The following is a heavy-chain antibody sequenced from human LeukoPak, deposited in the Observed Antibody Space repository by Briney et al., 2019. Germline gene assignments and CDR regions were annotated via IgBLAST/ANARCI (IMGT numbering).Heavy chain of an antibody. CDR1: GFTFGDYA. V-gene: IGHV3-49*04. D-gene: IGHD2/OR15-2a*01. CDR3: TRGNRIWYYGMDV. Sequence: GGSLRLSCTASGFTFGDYAMSWVRQAPGKGLEGVGFIRAKPYGGTTEYAASVKGRFTISRDDSKSIAYLQMNSLKTEDTAVYYCTRGNRIWYYGMDVWGQGTTVTVSS. J-gene: IGHJ6*02. CDR2: IRAKPYGGTT.